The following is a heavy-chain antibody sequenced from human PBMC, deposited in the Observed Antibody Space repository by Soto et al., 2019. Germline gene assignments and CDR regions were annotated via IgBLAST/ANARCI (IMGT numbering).Heavy chain of an antibody. CDR1: GYTFTSYA. CDR3: ASSVRHVGDGYNWIGYYYYGMDV. V-gene: IGHV1-3*01. CDR2: INAGNGNT. J-gene: IGHJ6*02. Sequence: ASVKVSCKASGYTFTSYAMHWVRQAPGQRLEWMGWINAGNGNTKYSQKFQGRVTITRDTSASTAYMELSSLRSEDTAVYYCASSVRHVGDGYNWIGYYYYGMDVWGQGTTVTVSS. D-gene: IGHD5-12*01.